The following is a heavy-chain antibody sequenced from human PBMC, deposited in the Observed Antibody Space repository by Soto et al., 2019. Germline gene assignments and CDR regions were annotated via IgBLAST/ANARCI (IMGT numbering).Heavy chain of an antibody. CDR2: ISYDGSNK. Sequence: SGGSLRLSCAASGFTFSSYAMHWVRQAPGKGLEWVAVISYDGSNKYYADSVKGRFTISRDNSKNTLYLQMNSLRAEDTAVYYCAREPVDTAMVIVGYGYFDYWGQGTLVTVSS. CDR3: AREPVDTAMVIVGYGYFDY. V-gene: IGHV3-30-3*01. D-gene: IGHD5-18*01. J-gene: IGHJ4*02. CDR1: GFTFSSYA.